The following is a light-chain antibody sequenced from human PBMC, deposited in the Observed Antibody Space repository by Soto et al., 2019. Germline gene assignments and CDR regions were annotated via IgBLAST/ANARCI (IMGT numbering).Light chain of an antibody. CDR2: ENN. Sequence: QSVLTQPPSVSAAPGQKVTISCSGSSSNIGNNYVSWYQQHPGTAPKLLIYENNKRPSWIPDRFSGSKSGTSATLGITGLQTGDEDDDYCGTWDSSLSARWVFGGGTKLTVL. CDR1: SSNIGNNY. CDR3: GTWDSSLSARWV. J-gene: IGLJ3*02. V-gene: IGLV1-51*02.